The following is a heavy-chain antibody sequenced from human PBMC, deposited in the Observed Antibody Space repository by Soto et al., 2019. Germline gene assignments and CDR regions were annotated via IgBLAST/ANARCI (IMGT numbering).Heavy chain of an antibody. CDR3: ARDRYSSGWETTYYYYYGMDV. V-gene: IGHV3-30-3*01. CDR2: ISYDGSNK. CDR1: GFTFSSYA. D-gene: IGHD6-19*01. J-gene: IGHJ6*02. Sequence: PGGSLRLSCAASGFTFSSYAMHWVRQAPGKGLEWVAVISYDGSNKYYADSVKGRFTISRDNSKNTLYLQMNSLRAEDTAVYYCARDRYSSGWETTYYYYYGMDVWGQGTTVTVSS.